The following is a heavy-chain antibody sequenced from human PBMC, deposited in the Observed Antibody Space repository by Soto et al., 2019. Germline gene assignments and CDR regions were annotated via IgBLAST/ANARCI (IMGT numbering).Heavy chain of an antibody. V-gene: IGHV3-23*01. J-gene: IGHJ4*02. Sequence: GGSLRLSCAASGFTFSNYAMSWVRQTPGKGLEWVSTFTRSGNTYYADSVKGRFTISRDNSKNTLYLQMDSLRAEDTAVYYCAREFAPGSPNYDYWGLGTLVTVSS. CDR2: FTRSGNT. D-gene: IGHD3-10*01. CDR1: GFTFSNYA. CDR3: AREFAPGSPNYDY.